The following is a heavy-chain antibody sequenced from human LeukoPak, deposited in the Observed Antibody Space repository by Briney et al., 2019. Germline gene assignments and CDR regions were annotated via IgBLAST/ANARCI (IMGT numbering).Heavy chain of an antibody. V-gene: IGHV3-21*01. Sequence: GGSLRLSCAASGFTFSSYSKNWVRQAPGKGLEWVSSISSSSSYIYYADSVKGRFTISRDNAKNSLYLQMNSLRAEDTAVYYCARDGSSVPYNWFDPWGQGTLVTVSS. D-gene: IGHD6-6*01. J-gene: IGHJ5*02. CDR2: ISSSSSYI. CDR3: ARDGSSVPYNWFDP. CDR1: GFTFSSYS.